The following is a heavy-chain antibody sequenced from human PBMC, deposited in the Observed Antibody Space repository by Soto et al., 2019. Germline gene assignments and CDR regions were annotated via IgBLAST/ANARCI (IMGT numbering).Heavy chain of an antibody. V-gene: IGHV3-23*01. D-gene: IGHD4-17*01. Sequence: EVQLLESGGGLVQPGGSLRLSCAASGFTFSSYAMSWVRQAPGKGLEWVSAISGSGGSTYYADSVKGRFTISRDNSKNALYLEMNCLSTEDTAVYYCAKDETTVTTNSLDYWGQGTLVTVSS. CDR2: ISGSGGST. CDR3: AKDETTVTTNSLDY. CDR1: GFTFSSYA. J-gene: IGHJ4*02.